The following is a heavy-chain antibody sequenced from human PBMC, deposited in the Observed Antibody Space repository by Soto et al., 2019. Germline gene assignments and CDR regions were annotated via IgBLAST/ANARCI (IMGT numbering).Heavy chain of an antibody. Sequence: EVQLLESGGGLVQPGGSLRLSCAASGFTFSSYAMSWVRQAPGKGLEWVSAISGSGGRTYYADSVKGRFTISRDNSKNTLYLQMNSLRAEDTAVYCCAKVAVAGIYFQHWGQGTLVTVSS. CDR3: AKVAVAGIYFQH. V-gene: IGHV3-23*01. D-gene: IGHD6-19*01. CDR2: ISGSGGRT. J-gene: IGHJ1*01. CDR1: GFTFSSYA.